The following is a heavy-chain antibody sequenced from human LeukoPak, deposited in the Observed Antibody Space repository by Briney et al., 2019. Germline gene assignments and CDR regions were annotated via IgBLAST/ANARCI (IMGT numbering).Heavy chain of an antibody. V-gene: IGHV4-38-2*02. CDR2: VYHRGTT. D-gene: IGHD4-11*01. CDR3: ARFADTNYYAFDR. CDR1: GYSITSGSY. Sequence: SDTLSLTRTVSGYSITSGSYWGWIRQPPGKGLEWIANVYHRGTTYYNPSLKSRLTISVDTSKNHFSLRLSSLSAADTAIYYCARFADTNYYAFDRCGQGGLVSVSS. J-gene: IGHJ4*02.